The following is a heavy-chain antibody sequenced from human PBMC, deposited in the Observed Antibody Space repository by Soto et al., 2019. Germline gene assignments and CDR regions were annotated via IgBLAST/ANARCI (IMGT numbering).Heavy chain of an antibody. CDR2: INPNSGGT. D-gene: IGHD3-22*01. CDR1: GYTFTGYY. J-gene: IGHJ5*02. V-gene: IGHV1-2*02. CDR3: ASRYYDSSGYYWCDP. Sequence: ASVKVSCKASGYTFTGYYMHWVRQAPGQGLEWMGWINPNSGGTNYAQKFQGRVTMTRDTSISTAYMELSRLRSDDTAVYYCASRYYDSSGYYWCDPWGQGTLVSVS.